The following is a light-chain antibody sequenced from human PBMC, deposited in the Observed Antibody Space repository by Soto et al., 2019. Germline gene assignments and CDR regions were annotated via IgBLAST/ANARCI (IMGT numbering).Light chain of an antibody. CDR2: DAS. V-gene: IGKV1-5*01. J-gene: IGKJ1*01. Sequence: DIQMPPSASTLSASVVDIVPITCRSIQRTSSWLAWYQQKPGKAPKLLIYDASSLESGVPSRFSGSGSGTEFTLTISSLQPDDFATYYCQQYNSYPWTFGQGTKVDIK. CDR1: QRTSSW. CDR3: QQYNSYPWT.